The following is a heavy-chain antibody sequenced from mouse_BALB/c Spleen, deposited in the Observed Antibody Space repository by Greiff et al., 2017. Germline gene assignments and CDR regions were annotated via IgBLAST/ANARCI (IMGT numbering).Heavy chain of an antibody. CDR2: ISSGGST. CDR3: ARGGYYGSSYKWYFDV. Sequence: DVKLVESGGGLVKPGGSLKLSCAASGFTFSSYAMSWVRQTPEKRLEWVASISSGGSTYYPDSVKGRFTISRDNARNILYLQMSSLRSEDTAMYYCARGGYYGSSYKWYFDVWGAGTTVTVSS. CDR1: GFTFSSYA. J-gene: IGHJ1*01. D-gene: IGHD1-1*01. V-gene: IGHV5-6-5*01.